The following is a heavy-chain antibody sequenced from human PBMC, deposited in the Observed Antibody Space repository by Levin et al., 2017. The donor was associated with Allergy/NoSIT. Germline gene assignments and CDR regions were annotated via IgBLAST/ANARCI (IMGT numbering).Heavy chain of an antibody. D-gene: IGHD5/OR15-5a*01. CDR3: AGDRIIVSGGNDYYYGMDV. V-gene: IGHV4-61*03. J-gene: IGHJ6*02. Sequence: SETLSLTCSVSGGSVSSGTYYWSWIRRPPGKGLEWIGYISYRGVTKYNPSLKSRVTISVDTSKNDFSLKVTSVTAADTAVYYCAGDRIIVSGGNDYYYGMDVWGQGTTVIVSS. CDR2: ISYRGVT. CDR1: GGSVSSGTYY.